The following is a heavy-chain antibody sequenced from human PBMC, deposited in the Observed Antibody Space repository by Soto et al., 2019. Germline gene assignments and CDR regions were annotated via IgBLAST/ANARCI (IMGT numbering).Heavy chain of an antibody. CDR3: ARDDSFTTGPPGGMDV. J-gene: IGHJ6*02. CDR2: INPSAGST. CDR1: GYTFTSYY. Sequence: ASVKVSCKASGYTFTSYYMHWVRQAPGQGLEWMGIINPSAGSTSFAQKFQGRVTMTRDTSTSTVYMELSSLRSEDTAVYYCARDDSFTTGPPGGMDVWGQGTTVTVSS. V-gene: IGHV1-46*01. D-gene: IGHD4-17*01.